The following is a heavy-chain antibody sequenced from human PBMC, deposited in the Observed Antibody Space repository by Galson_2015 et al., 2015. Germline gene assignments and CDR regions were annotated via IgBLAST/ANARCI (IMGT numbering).Heavy chain of an antibody. Sequence: SLRLSCAASGFTFSDYYMSWIRQAPGKGLEWVSYISSSGSSTSYADSVKGRFTISRDNAKNTLYLQMNSLRAEDTAVYYCARGGKIVSDAFDIWGQGTMVTVSS. CDR3: ARGGKIVSDAFDI. CDR2: ISSSGSST. V-gene: IGHV3-11*06. CDR1: GFTFSDYY. D-gene: IGHD3-22*01. J-gene: IGHJ3*02.